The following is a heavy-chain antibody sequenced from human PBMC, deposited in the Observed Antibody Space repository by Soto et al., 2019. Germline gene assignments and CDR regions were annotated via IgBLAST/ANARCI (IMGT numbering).Heavy chain of an antibody. Sequence: SETPSLTCTVSGGSISSSSYYWGWIRQPPGKGLEWIGSIYYSGSTYYNPSLKSRVTISVDTSKNQFSLKLSSVTAADTAVYYCARLNDYVWGSYRPSTPLFDYWGQGTLVTVS. D-gene: IGHD3-16*02. CDR1: GGSISSSSYY. CDR2: IYYSGST. CDR3: ARLNDYVWGSYRPSTPLFDY. V-gene: IGHV4-39*01. J-gene: IGHJ4*02.